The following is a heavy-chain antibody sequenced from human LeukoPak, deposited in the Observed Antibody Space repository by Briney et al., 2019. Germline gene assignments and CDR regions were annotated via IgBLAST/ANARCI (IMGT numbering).Heavy chain of an antibody. CDR2: IYYSGST. V-gene: IGHV4-59*01. D-gene: IGHD2-15*01. J-gene: IGHJ5*02. CDR3: ARGSLGYCSGGSCYWEWFDP. CDR1: GGSISSYY. Sequence: SETLSLTCTVSGGSISSYYWSWIRQPPGKGLEWIGYIYYSGSTNYNPSLKSRVTISVDTSKNQFSLKLSSVTAADTAVYYCARGSLGYCSGGSCYWEWFDPWGQGTLVTVSS.